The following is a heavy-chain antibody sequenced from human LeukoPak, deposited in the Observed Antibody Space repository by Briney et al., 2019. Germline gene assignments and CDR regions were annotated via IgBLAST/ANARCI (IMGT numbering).Heavy chain of an antibody. CDR2: IIPIFGTA. CDR1: GGTFSSYA. J-gene: IGHJ4*02. V-gene: IGHV1-69*05. CDR3: ASPPPYGDYVVFGY. Sequence: ASVKDSCKASGGTFSSYAISWVRQAPGQGLEWMGGIIPIFGTANYAQKFQGRVTITTDESTSTAYMELSSLRSEDTAVYYCASPPPYGDYVVFGYWGQGTLVTVSS. D-gene: IGHD4-17*01.